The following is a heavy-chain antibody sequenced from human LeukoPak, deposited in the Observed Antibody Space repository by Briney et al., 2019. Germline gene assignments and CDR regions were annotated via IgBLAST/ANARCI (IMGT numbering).Heavy chain of an antibody. J-gene: IGHJ4*02. Sequence: SVKVSCKASGGTFSSYAISWVRRAPGQGLEWMGGIIPIFGTANYAQKFQGRVTITADESTSTAYMELSSLRSEDTAVYYCARGGGYVLASFDYWGQGTPVTVSS. CDR1: GGTFSSYA. CDR3: ARGGGYVLASFDY. CDR2: IIPIFGTA. V-gene: IGHV1-69*01. D-gene: IGHD5-12*01.